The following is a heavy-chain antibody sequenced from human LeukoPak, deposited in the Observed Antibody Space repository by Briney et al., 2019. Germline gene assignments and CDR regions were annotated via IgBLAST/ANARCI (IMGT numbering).Heavy chain of an antibody. CDR2: ISYDGSNK. V-gene: IGHV3-30*18. CDR3: AKGPLRLGELSLGDFDY. D-gene: IGHD3-16*02. CDR1: GFTFSSYG. Sequence: AGGSLRLSCAASGFTFSSYGMHWVRQAPGKGLEWVAVISYDGSNKYYADSVKGRFTISRDNSKNTLYLQMNSLRAEDTAVYYCAKGPLRLGELSLGDFDYWGQGTLVTVSS. J-gene: IGHJ4*02.